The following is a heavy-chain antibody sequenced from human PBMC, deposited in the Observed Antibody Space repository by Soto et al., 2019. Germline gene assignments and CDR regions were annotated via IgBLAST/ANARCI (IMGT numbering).Heavy chain of an antibody. CDR1: GGSFSGYY. CDR2: INHSGST. CDR3: ARSVSVTRHYYYYYMDV. V-gene: IGHV4-34*01. J-gene: IGHJ6*03. Sequence: QVQLQQWGAGLLKPSETLSLTCAVYGGSFSGYYWSWIRQPPGKGLEWIGEINHSGSTNYNPSLKSRVTISVDTSKNQFSLKLSSVTAADTAVYYWARSVSVTRHYYYYYMDVWGKGTTVTVSS. D-gene: IGHD3-16*01.